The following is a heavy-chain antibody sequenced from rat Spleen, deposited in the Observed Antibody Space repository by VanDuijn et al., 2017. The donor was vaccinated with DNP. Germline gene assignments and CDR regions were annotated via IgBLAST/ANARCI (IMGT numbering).Heavy chain of an antibody. V-gene: IGHV5-25*01. Sequence: EVHLVESGGGLVQPGKSLKLSCAASGFTFSNYYMAWVRQTPKTGLEWVATVSTSGSKTYYSDSSQGQFTVPRDDAKSTLYLQMNSLKSEDTATYYCARHDNFDWFAYWGQGTLVTVSS. CDR2: VSTSGSKT. CDR1: GFTFSNYY. CDR3: ARHDNFDWFAY. J-gene: IGHJ3*01. D-gene: IGHD1-10*01.